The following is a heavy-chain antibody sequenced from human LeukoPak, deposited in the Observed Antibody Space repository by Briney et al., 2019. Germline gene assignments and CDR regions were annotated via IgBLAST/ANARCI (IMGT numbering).Heavy chain of an antibody. CDR2: IYPSDSDT. D-gene: IGHD5-12*01. V-gene: IGHV5-51*01. J-gene: IGHJ4*02. CDR3: ARPSTSGYDF. CDR1: GYSFSNYL. Sequence: GESLKISCKASGYSFSNYLIGWVRQMPGKGLEWMGIIYPSDSDTRYSPSFQGQVTISADKSISTAYLQWSSLKASDTAMYYCARPSTSGYDFWGQGALVTVSS.